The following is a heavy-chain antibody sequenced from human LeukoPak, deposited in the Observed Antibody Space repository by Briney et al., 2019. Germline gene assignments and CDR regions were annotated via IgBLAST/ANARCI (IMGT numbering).Heavy chain of an antibody. CDR3: ARVRWLQRGYYFDY. CDR1: GFTFSSYG. V-gene: IGHV3-33*01. CDR2: IWYDGSNK. Sequence: GRSLRLSCAASGFTFSSYGMHWVRQAPGKGLEWVAVIWYDGSNKYYADSVKGRFTISRDNSKNTLYLQMNSLRAEDTAVYYCARVRWLQRGYYFDYWGQGTLVTVSS. D-gene: IGHD5-24*01. J-gene: IGHJ4*02.